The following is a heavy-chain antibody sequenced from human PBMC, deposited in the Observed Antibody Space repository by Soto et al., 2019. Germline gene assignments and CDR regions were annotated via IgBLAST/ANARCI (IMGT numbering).Heavy chain of an antibody. D-gene: IGHD2-2*01. J-gene: IGHJ6*03. V-gene: IGHV4-4*02. CDR2: IYHSGST. CDR3: ARGAGEYPAAKSYYYYMDV. CDR1: SGSISSSNW. Sequence: SETLSLTCAVSSGSISSSNWWSWVRQPPGKGLEWIGEIYHSGSTNYNPSLKSRVTISVDKSKNQFSLKLSSVTAADTAVYYCARGAGEYPAAKSYYYYMDVWGKGTTVTVSS.